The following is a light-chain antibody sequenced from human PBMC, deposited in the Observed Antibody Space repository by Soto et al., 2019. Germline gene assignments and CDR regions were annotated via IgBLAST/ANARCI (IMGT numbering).Light chain of an antibody. Sequence: QSALTQPASVSGSPGQSITISCAGTSSDVGNYNYVSWYQQLPGKAPRLMISEVNYRPSGVSNRFSGSKSGNTASLTISGLQAEDEADYYCSSYTTSSTWVFGGGTKVTVL. CDR1: SSDVGNYNY. V-gene: IGLV2-14*01. CDR3: SSYTTSSTWV. CDR2: EVN. J-gene: IGLJ2*01.